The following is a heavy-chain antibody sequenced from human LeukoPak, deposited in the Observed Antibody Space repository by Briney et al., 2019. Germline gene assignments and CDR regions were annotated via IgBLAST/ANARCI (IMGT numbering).Heavy chain of an antibody. CDR2: ISSSGSTI. CDR1: GFTFSSYH. CDR3: ARLGNYYGSGSWMAGYYYYYMDV. V-gene: IGHV3-48*03. D-gene: IGHD3-10*01. Sequence: GGSLRLSCEVSGFTFSSYHMNWVRQAPGKGLEWVSYISSSGSTIYYADSVKGRFTISRDNAKNSLYLQMNSLRAEDTAVYYCARLGNYYGSGSWMAGYYYYYMDVWGKGTTVTISS. J-gene: IGHJ6*03.